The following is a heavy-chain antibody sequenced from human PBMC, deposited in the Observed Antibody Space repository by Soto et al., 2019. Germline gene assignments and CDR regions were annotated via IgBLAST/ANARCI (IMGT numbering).Heavy chain of an antibody. CDR1: GFTFSSYA. D-gene: IGHD3-22*01. Sequence: GGSLRLSCAASGFTFSSYAMSWVRQAPGKGLEWVSVMSGSGDSTYYADSVKGRFTISRDNSKNTLYLQMNSLRAEDTAVYYCASDAFASITMIVPNPYFDYWGLGTLVTVS. J-gene: IGHJ4*02. CDR3: ASDAFASITMIVPNPYFDY. CDR2: MSGSGDST. V-gene: IGHV3-23*01.